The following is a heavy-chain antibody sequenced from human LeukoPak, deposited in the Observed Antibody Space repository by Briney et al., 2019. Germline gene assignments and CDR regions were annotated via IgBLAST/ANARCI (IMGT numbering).Heavy chain of an antibody. J-gene: IGHJ4*02. CDR3: AKDLGIQLWFAPFDY. Sequence: GGSLRLSCAASGFTFSSYAMSWVRQAPGKGLEWVSAISGSGGSTYYADSVKGRFTISRDNSKNTLYLQMNSLGAEDTAVYYCAKDLGIQLWFAPFDYWGQGTLVTVSS. V-gene: IGHV3-23*01. CDR1: GFTFSSYA. CDR2: ISGSGGST. D-gene: IGHD5-18*01.